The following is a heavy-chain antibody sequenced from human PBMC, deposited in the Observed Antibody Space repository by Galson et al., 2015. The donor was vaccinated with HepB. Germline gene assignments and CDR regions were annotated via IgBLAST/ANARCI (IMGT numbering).Heavy chain of an antibody. CDR2: ISRHGDTK. CDR3: GIVPGPMDV. V-gene: IGHV3-30*03. CDR1: GFTFSHYG. Sequence: SLRLSCAASGFTFSHYGMVWVRQVPGKGLEWMSFISRHGDTKLYADSVKGRFSISRDNSGNTLHLLMNSLSAEDPAVYFCGIVPGPMDVWGKGTTVTVSS. J-gene: IGHJ6*03. D-gene: IGHD3-16*02.